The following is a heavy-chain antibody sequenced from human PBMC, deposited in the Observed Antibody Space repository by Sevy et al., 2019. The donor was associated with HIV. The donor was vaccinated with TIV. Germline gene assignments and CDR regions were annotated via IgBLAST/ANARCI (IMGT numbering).Heavy chain of an antibody. D-gene: IGHD3-10*01. CDR2: IYTSGST. V-gene: IGHV4-4*07. CDR3: ARDREGGWFGELRPLGGFDP. J-gene: IGHJ5*02. Sequence: SETLSLTRTVSGGSISSYYWSWIRQPAGKGLEWIGRIYTSGSTNYNPSLKSRVTMSVDTSKNQFSLKLSSVTAADTAVYYCARDREGGWFGELRPLGGFDPWGQGTLVTVSS. CDR1: GGSISSYY.